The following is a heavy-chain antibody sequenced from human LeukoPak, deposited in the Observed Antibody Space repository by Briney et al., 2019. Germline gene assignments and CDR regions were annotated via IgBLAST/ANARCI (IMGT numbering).Heavy chain of an antibody. D-gene: IGHD4-11*01. CDR3: ARIHSNYPFDI. Sequence: PGGSLRLSCAASGFTFSSYSMNWVRQAPGKGLEWVSSISSSSSYIYYTDSVKGRFTISRDNAKNSLYLQMNSLRAEDTAVYYCARIHSNYPFDIWGQGTMVTVSS. CDR1: GFTFSSYS. CDR2: ISSSSSYI. V-gene: IGHV3-21*04. J-gene: IGHJ3*02.